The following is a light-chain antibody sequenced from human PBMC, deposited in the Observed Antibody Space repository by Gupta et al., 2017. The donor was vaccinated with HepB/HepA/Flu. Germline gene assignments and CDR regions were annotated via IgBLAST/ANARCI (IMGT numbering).Light chain of an antibody. J-gene: IGLJ3*02. Sequence: SYVLTQPPSVSVAPGTTANLTWEGNHHETKTVHWYQQKPGQAPMVVGYYDRERPSGIPEIFVGSNSGSNSGNTATLTISRVEAGDEADYYCQVWDSTSDHVMFGGGTKLTVL. CDR3: QVWDSTSDHVM. CDR2: YDR. CDR1: HHETKT. V-gene: IGLV3-21*03.